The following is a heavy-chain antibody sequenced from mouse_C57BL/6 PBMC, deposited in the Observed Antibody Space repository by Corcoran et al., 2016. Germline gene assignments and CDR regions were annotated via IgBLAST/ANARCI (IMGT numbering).Heavy chain of an antibody. Sequence: QVQLQQPGTELVKPEASVKLSCKASGYTFPSYWMHWVKQSPGQGLEWIGNINPSNGGTNYNEKFKSKATLTVDKSSSTAYMQLSRLTSEDSAVYYCARLGLDYYGSSYGNFDVWGTGTTVTVSS. CDR1: GYTFPSYW. CDR2: INPSNGGT. CDR3: ARLGLDYYGSSYGNFDV. D-gene: IGHD1-1*01. V-gene: IGHV1-53*01. J-gene: IGHJ1*03.